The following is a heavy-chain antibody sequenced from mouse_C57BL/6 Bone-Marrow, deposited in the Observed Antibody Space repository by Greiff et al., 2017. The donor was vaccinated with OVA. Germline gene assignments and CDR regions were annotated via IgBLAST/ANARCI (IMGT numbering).Heavy chain of an antibody. D-gene: IGHD3-3*01. V-gene: IGHV3-6*01. CDR3: ARGDSLAY. CDR2: ISYDGSN. J-gene: IGHJ3*01. CDR1: GYSITSGYY. Sequence: DVQLVESGPGLVKPSQSLSLTCSVTGYSITSGYYWNWIRQLPGNKLEWMGYISYDGSNNYNPSLKNRIPITRDTSKNQFFLKLNSVTTEDTATYYCARGDSLAYWGQGTLVTVSA.